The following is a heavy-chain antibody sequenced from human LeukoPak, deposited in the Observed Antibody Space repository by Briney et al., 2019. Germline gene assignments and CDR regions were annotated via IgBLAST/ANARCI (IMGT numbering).Heavy chain of an antibody. CDR3: ARDFNWGFDY. D-gene: IGHD7-27*01. J-gene: IGHJ4*02. CDR1: GGSISSTSYY. V-gene: IGHV3-11*04. Sequence: LSLTCTVSGGSISSTSYYWGWIRQAPGNGQEWVSYISSSGDTIYYADSVKGRFSISRDDSKYTVNLEMNSLRTEDMAVYYCARDFNWGFDYWGQGTLVSVSS. CDR2: ISSSGDTI.